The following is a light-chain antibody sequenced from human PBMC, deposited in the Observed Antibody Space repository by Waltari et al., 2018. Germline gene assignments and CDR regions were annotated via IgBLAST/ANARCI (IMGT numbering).Light chain of an antibody. Sequence: QAGLPQPPSVSKCLRQTATLACRGNRKNVGKPGAVWVQQHPGHPPKFLSSRNNNRPSGTSKRLSESRSGNIASLTITGLQPEDEADYYCSAGDISLTACVLGGGTKLTVL. J-gene: IGLJ3*02. V-gene: IGLV10-54*01. CDR1: RKNVGKPG. CDR3: SAGDISLTACV. CDR2: RNN.